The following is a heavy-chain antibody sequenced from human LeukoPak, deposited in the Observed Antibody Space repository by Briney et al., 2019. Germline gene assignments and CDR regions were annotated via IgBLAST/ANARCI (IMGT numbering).Heavy chain of an antibody. CDR3: ARDRRRYYDILTGYLNDDAFDI. CDR1: GGSSSGYY. Sequence: SETLSLTCAVYGGSSSGYYWSWIRQPPGKGQEGIEQITHSGSTNYNPSLKSRVTISVDTSKNQFSLKLSSVTAADTAVYYCARDRRRYYDILTGYLNDDAFDIWGQGTMVTVSS. CDR2: ITHSGST. J-gene: IGHJ3*02. V-gene: IGHV4-34*01. D-gene: IGHD3-9*01.